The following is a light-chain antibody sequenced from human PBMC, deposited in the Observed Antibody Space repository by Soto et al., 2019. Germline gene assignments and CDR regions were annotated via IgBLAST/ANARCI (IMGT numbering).Light chain of an antibody. CDR2: SNN. CDR1: SSNIGTNT. Sequence: QSVLTQPPSASGIPGQRVTISCSGSSSNIGTNTVNWYQHLPGTAPKLLIYSNNQRPSGVPDRFSGSKSDTSASLAISGLLSEDEADYYCAAWDDSLNGPVFGGGTQLTVL. CDR3: AAWDDSLNGPV. J-gene: IGLJ3*02. V-gene: IGLV1-44*01.